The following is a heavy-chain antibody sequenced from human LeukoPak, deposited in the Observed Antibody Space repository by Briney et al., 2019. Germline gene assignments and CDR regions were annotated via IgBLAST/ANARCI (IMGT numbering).Heavy chain of an antibody. CDR3: AKDLLVVRFLEWLSEYYFDY. CDR2: IKQDGSEK. J-gene: IGHJ4*02. CDR1: GFTFSSYW. V-gene: IGHV3-7*03. Sequence: PGGSLRLSCAASGFTFSSYWMSWVRQAPGKGLEWVANIKQDGSEKYYVDSVKGRFTISRDNAKNSLYPQMNSLRAEDTAVYYCAKDLLVVRFLEWLSEYYFDYWGQGTLVTVSS. D-gene: IGHD3-3*01.